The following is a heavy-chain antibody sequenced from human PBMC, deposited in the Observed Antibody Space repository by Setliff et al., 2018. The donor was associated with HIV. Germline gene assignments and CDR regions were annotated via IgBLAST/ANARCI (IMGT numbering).Heavy chain of an antibody. CDR2: IYDSGRT. J-gene: IGHJ4*02. Sequence: PSETLSLTCTVSGGSVSSNDWSWIRQPPGKGLELIGDIYDSGRTNYNPSLKSRVTISVDTSKNQLSLKLRSVTAADTAVYYCARYEILLGYSDYFDYWGQGTLVTVSS. D-gene: IGHD3-9*01. V-gene: IGHV4-59*02. CDR1: GGSVSSND. CDR3: ARYEILLGYSDYFDY.